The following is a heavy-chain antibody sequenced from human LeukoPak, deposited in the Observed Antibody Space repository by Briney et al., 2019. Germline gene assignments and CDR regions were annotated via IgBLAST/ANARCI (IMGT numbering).Heavy chain of an antibody. J-gene: IGHJ3*02. CDR1: GYSISSGYY. D-gene: IGHD1-26*01. Sequence: SEALSLTCAVSGYSISSGYYWGWIRQPPGKGLEWIGSIYHSGSTYYNPSLKSRVTISVDTSKNQFSLKLSSVTAADTAVYYCAKVFGNLSGSYGMIAFDIWGQGTMVTVSS. CDR2: IYHSGST. CDR3: AKVFGNLSGSYGMIAFDI. V-gene: IGHV4-38-2*01.